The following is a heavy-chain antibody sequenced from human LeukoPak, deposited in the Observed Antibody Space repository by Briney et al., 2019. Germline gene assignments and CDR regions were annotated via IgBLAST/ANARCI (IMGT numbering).Heavy chain of an antibody. Sequence: PGGSLRLSCAASGFTFSSYGMSWVRQAPGKGLEWVSGISGSGGSTYYADSVKGRFTISRDNSKNTLYLQMNSLRAEDTAVYYCAKSLAHYYDSSGYYYDYWGQGTLVTVSS. CDR2: ISGSGGST. CDR3: AKSLAHYYDSSGYYYDY. CDR1: GFTFSSYG. V-gene: IGHV3-23*01. J-gene: IGHJ4*02. D-gene: IGHD3-22*01.